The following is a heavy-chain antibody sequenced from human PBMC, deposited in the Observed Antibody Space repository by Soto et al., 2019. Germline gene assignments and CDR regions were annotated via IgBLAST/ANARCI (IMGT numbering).Heavy chain of an antibody. Sequence: SETLSLTCTVSGGSISSYYWSWIRQPPGKGLEWIGYIYFSGGTNYNPSLKSRVTISVDTSKNQFSLKLSSVTAADTAVYYCARESRSWYGSIWDYWGQGTLVTVSS. V-gene: IGHV4-59*12. D-gene: IGHD6-13*01. CDR3: ARESRSWYGSIWDY. J-gene: IGHJ4*02. CDR1: GGSISSYY. CDR2: IYFSGGT.